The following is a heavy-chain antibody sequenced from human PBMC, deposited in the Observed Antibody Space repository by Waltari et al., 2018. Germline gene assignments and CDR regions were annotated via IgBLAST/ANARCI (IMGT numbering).Heavy chain of an antibody. CDR3: ARGPRIYMTTEYWYFDL. CDR2: MNTNSGNT. D-gene: IGHD4-17*01. Sequence: QVQLVQSGAEVKKPGASVKVSCKASGYTFTSYDINWVRQATGQGLEWMGWMNTNSGNTGYAQKFQGRVTITRNTSISTAYMELSSLRSEDTAVYYCARGPRIYMTTEYWYFDLWGRGTLVTVSS. J-gene: IGHJ2*01. CDR1: GYTFTSYD. V-gene: IGHV1-8*03.